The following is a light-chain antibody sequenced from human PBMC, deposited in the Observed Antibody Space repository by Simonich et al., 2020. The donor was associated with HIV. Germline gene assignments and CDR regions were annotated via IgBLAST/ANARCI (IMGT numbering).Light chain of an antibody. Sequence: EIVMTQSPATLSVSPGERATLSCRASQSVSSNLAWYQQKPGQAPRLLIYGASTRATGIPARFSGSGSGTEFTLTISSMQSEDFAVYYCQQYGSSPRWTFGQGTKVEMK. CDR2: GAS. V-gene: IGKV3-15*01. CDR1: QSVSSN. CDR3: QQYGSSPRWT. J-gene: IGKJ1*01.